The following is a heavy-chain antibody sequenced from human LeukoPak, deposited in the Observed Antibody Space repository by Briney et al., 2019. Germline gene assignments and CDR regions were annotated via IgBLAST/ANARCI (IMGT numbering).Heavy chain of an antibody. Sequence: GGSLRLSCAASGFTFSSYAMSWVRQAPGKGLEWVSAISGSGGSTYYADSVKGRFTISRDNSKNTLYLQMNSLRAEDTAVYYCAREQLGGYYYYGMDVWGQGTTVTVSS. V-gene: IGHV3-23*01. CDR1: GFTFSSYA. CDR3: AREQLGGYYYYGMDV. J-gene: IGHJ6*02. CDR2: ISGSGGST. D-gene: IGHD6-6*01.